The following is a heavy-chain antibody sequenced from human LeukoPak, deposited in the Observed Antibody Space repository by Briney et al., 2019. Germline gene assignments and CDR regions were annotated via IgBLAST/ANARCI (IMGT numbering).Heavy chain of an antibody. J-gene: IGHJ4*02. Sequence: GGSLRLSCAASGFTFSNYAMNWVRQAPGKGLEWVSSISGSGGSTYYADSVKGRFTISRDNSKNTLYLQMNSLRAEDTAVYYCAKARGYYLQNFDYWGQGTLVTVSS. CDR1: GFTFSNYA. V-gene: IGHV3-23*01. CDR2: ISGSGGST. CDR3: AKARGYYLQNFDY. D-gene: IGHD2/OR15-2a*01.